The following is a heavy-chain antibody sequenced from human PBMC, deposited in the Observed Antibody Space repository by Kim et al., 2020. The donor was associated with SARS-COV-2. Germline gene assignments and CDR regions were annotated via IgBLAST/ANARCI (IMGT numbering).Heavy chain of an antibody. CDR2: IRSKAHNDAT. CDR1: GFTFSGSV. V-gene: IGHV3-73*01. J-gene: IGHJ4*02. CDR3: TGGDSGLY. Sequence: GGSLRLSCAASGFTFSGSVLHWVRQASGKGLEWVGRIRSKAHNDATAYAASVKGRFTISRDDSKNTAYLEMNSLRTEDTAVYYCTGGDSGLYWGPGTLLT. D-gene: IGHD2-15*01.